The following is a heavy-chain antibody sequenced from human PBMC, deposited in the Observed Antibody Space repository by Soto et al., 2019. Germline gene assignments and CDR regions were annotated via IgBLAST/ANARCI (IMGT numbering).Heavy chain of an antibody. Sequence: GASVKVSCKASGYTFTGYHIHWVRQAPGQGLEWLGRINPKSGGTSTAQKFQGWVTMTTDTSISTASMGLTRLTSDDTAIYYCARGDSTDCSNGVCSFFYNHDMDVWGQGTTVTVSS. CDR1: GYTFTGYH. CDR2: INPKSGGT. CDR3: ARGDSTDCSNGVCSFFYNHDMDV. D-gene: IGHD2-8*01. J-gene: IGHJ6*02. V-gene: IGHV1-2*04.